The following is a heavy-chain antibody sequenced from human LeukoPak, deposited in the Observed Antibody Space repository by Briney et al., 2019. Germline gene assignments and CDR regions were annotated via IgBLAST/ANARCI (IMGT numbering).Heavy chain of an antibody. D-gene: IGHD5-12*01. CDR3: ARDVATQYFDN. J-gene: IGHJ4*02. V-gene: IGHV6-1*01. Sequence: SQTLSLTCAISGDSVSSNNAAWNWIRQSPSRGLEWLGRTYYRSKWYIDYAVSVKSRVTTIPDTSRTPEDTAVYYCARDVATQYFDNWGQGARVTVSS. CDR1: GDSVSSNNAA. CDR2: TYYRSKWYI.